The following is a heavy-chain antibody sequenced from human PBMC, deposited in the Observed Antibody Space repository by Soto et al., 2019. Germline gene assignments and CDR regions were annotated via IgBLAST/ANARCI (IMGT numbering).Heavy chain of an antibody. V-gene: IGHV1-3*01. J-gene: IGHJ3*02. CDR2: INAGNGNR. CDR1: GYTFTSYA. D-gene: IGHD3-16*01. Sequence: ASVKVSCKASGYTFTSYAMQWVRQAPGQRLEWMGWINAGNGNRKYSQKLQGRVTITRDTSASTAYMELSSLRSEDTAVYYCARDDYYIWGQGTMVTVSS. CDR3: ARDDYYI.